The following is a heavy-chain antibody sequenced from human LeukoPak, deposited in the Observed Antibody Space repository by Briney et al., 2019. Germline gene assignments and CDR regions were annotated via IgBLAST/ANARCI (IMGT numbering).Heavy chain of an antibody. J-gene: IGHJ4*02. Sequence: GGSLKLSCAASGFTFSNAWMSGFRQAPGKGLEWVGRIKSKTDGGTTDYAAPVKGRFTISRDDSKNTLYLQMNSLKTEDTAVYYCTTGYYGSGNNDYWGQGTLVTVSS. V-gene: IGHV3-15*01. CDR2: IKSKTDGGTT. D-gene: IGHD3-10*01. CDR3: TTGYYGSGNNDY. CDR1: GFTFSNAW.